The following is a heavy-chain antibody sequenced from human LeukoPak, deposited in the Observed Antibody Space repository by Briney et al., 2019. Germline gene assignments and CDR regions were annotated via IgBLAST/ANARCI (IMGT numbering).Heavy chain of an antibody. D-gene: IGHD6-19*01. CDR2: FDPEDGET. V-gene: IGHV1-24*01. CDR1: GYTLTELS. Sequence: ASVKISCRVSGYTLTELSMHWVRQAPGKGLEGMGGFDPEDGETIYAQKFQGRVTMTEDTSTDTAYMELSSLRSEGTAVYYCATVAGPKHFDYWGQGTLVTVSS. J-gene: IGHJ4*02. CDR3: ATVAGPKHFDY.